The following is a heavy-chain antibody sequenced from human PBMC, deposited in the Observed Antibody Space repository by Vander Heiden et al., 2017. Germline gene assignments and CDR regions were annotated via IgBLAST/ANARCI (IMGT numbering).Heavy chain of an antibody. CDR2: IYYSGST. CDR3: ARANYGSGSYYRDNWFDP. V-gene: IGHV4-31*03. J-gene: IGHJ5*02. Sequence: QVQLQESGPGLVKPSQTLSLTCPVPGGSISSGGYYWSWIRQHPGKGLEWIGYIYYSGSTYYNPSLKSRVTISVDTSKNQFSLKLSSVTAADTAVYYCARANYGSGSYYRDNWFDPWGQGTLVTVSS. D-gene: IGHD3-10*01. CDR1: GGSISSGGYY.